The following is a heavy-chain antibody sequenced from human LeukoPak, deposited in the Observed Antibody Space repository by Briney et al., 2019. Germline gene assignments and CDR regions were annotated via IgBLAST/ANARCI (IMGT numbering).Heavy chain of an antibody. V-gene: IGHV3-30-3*01. J-gene: IGHJ4*02. Sequence: PGRSLRLSCVASGFTFNNYAMHWVRQVPGKGLEWVAAISYDASNKYYADSVKGRFTISRDNSKNTLYLQMNSLRSEDTAVYYCARDDYGDYGLLDFWGQGTLVTVSS. CDR1: GFTFNNYA. CDR2: ISYDASNK. CDR3: ARDDYGDYGLLDF. D-gene: IGHD4-17*01.